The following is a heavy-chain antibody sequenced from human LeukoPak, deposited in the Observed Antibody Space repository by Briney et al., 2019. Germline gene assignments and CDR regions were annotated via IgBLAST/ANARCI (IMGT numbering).Heavy chain of an antibody. V-gene: IGHV3-23*01. CDR1: GFTFSSYA. CDR3: AKDLAGIAAAGPKGDY. J-gene: IGHJ4*02. Sequence: GGSLRLSCAASGFTFSSYAMSWVRQAPGKGLEWVSAISGSGGSTYYADSVKGRFTISRDNSKNTLYLQMNSLRAEDTAVYYCAKDLAGIAAAGPKGDYWGQGTLVTVSS. D-gene: IGHD6-13*01. CDR2: ISGSGGST.